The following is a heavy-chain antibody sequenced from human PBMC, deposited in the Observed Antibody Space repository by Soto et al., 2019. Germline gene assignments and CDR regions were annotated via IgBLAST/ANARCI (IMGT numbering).Heavy chain of an antibody. D-gene: IGHD1-26*01. CDR3: ARGHPTWYYYYGMDV. V-gene: IGHV1-8*01. CDR1: GYTFTSYD. CDR2: MNPNSGNT. Sequence: QVQLVQSGAEVKKPGASVKVSCKASGYTFTSYDINWVRQATGQGLKWMGWMNPNSGNTGYAQKFQGRVTMTRYTSRCTAYMERSSLRSADTAVYYGARGHPTWYYYYGMDVWGQGTTVTVSS. J-gene: IGHJ6*02.